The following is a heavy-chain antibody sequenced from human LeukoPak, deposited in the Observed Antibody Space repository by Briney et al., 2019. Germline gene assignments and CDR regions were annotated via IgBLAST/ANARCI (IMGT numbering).Heavy chain of an antibody. CDR3: ARDPGYVARGPAFDY. J-gene: IGHJ4*02. V-gene: IGHV1-18*01. Sequence: ASVKVSCKASGYTFTSYGISWVRQAPGQGREWMGWISAYNGNTNYAQKRQGRVTMTTDTYTSTGYMEMRRLRYEDKAVYYCARDPGYVARGPAFDYWGQGTLVTVSS. D-gene: IGHD5-12*01. CDR2: ISAYNGNT. CDR1: GYTFTSYG.